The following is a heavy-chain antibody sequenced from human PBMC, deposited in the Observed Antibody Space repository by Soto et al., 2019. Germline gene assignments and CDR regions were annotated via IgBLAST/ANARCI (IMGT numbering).Heavy chain of an antibody. CDR1: GFSFSDSY. D-gene: IGHD3-10*01. Sequence: QVQLVESGGGLVKPGGSLRLSCAASGFSFSDSYMSWVRQAPGKRLEWVAYISGSSGYTGYADSVKGRFTISRDNAKNSLYLQMNSLGVEDTAVYYCARNRGGYGPPDVWGQGTTVTVSS. V-gene: IGHV3-11*05. J-gene: IGHJ6*01. CDR2: ISGSSGYT. CDR3: ARNRGGYGPPDV.